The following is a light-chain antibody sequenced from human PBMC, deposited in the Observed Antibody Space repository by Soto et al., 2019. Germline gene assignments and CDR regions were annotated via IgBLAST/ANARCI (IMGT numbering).Light chain of an antibody. Sequence: EIVLTQSPGTLSLSPGERATLSCRASQSVSSSYLAWYQQKPGQAPRLLIYGASSRATGIPDRFSGSGSGTDYTLTISRLEPEDFAVYYCQQYGSSPQTFVQGTKVDFK. CDR1: QSVSSSY. J-gene: IGKJ1*01. CDR3: QQYGSSPQT. CDR2: GAS. V-gene: IGKV3-20*01.